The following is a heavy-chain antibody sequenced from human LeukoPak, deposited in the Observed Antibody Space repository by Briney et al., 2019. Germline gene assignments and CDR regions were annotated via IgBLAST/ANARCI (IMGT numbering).Heavy chain of an antibody. V-gene: IGHV3-7*03. J-gene: IGHJ6*02. CDR1: GFALSSPW. Sequence: GGSLRLSCAASGFALSSPWMTWVRQVPARGPEWVANVNRDGSETYYLDSVKGRFTISKDNAKNSLYLQMNSLRAEDTALYHCARNNGMDVWGQGTTVIVSS. CDR3: ARNNGMDV. CDR2: VNRDGSET.